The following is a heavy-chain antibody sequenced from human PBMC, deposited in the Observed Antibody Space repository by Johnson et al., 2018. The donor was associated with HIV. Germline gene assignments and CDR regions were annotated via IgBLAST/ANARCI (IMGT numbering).Heavy chain of an antibody. Sequence: VQLVESGGGLVQPGGSLRLSCAGSEFTFNSYWMSWVRQAPGEGLEWVANINQDGTEKYYADSMRGRFTISRDNTKNSLYLEMNSLRAEDTAVYYCASVLAAAAMGAFDIWGQGTMVTVSS. J-gene: IGHJ3*02. D-gene: IGHD6-13*01. CDR2: INQDGTEK. V-gene: IGHV3-7*01. CDR1: EFTFNSYW. CDR3: ASVLAAAAMGAFDI.